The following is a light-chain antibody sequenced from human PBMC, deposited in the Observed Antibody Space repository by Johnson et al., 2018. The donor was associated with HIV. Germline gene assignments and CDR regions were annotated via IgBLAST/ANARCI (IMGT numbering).Light chain of an antibody. J-gene: IGLJ1*01. CDR1: SSNIGNNY. V-gene: IGLV1-51*01. CDR3: GTWDSSLSAGGV. CDR2: DNN. Sequence: QSVLTQPPSVSAAPGQKVTISCSGSSSNIGNNYVSWYRQLPGTAPKLLIYDNNKRPSGIPDRFSGSKSGTSATLGITGLQTGDEADYYCGTWDSSLSAGGVFGSGNKVTVL.